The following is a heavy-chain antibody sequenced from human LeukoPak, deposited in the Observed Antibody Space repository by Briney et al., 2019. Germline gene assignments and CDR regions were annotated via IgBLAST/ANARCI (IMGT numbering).Heavy chain of an antibody. J-gene: IGHJ3*02. CDR1: GGTFSSYA. V-gene: IGHV1-69*13. Sequence: GASVKVSCKASGGTFSSYAIGWVRQAPGQGLEWMGGIIPIFGTANYAQKFQGRVTITADESTSTAYMELSSLRSEDTAVYYCASLTLDYGDYVMGAFDIWGQGTMVTVSS. CDR3: ASLTLDYGDYVMGAFDI. D-gene: IGHD4-17*01. CDR2: IIPIFGTA.